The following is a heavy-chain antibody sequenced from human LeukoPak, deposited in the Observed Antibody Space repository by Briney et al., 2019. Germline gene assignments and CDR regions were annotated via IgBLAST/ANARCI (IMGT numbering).Heavy chain of an antibody. CDR2: IYSGGNT. CDR1: GFIVSGNY. CDR3: ARRGYNYGSPFDY. Sequence: GGSLRLSCTVSGFIVSGNYMNWVRQAPGKGLEWVSIIYSGGNTYYADSVKGRFTISRDNSKNTLYLQMNSLRAEDTAVYYCARRGYNYGSPFDYWGQGTLVTVSS. V-gene: IGHV3-66*01. D-gene: IGHD5-18*01. J-gene: IGHJ4*02.